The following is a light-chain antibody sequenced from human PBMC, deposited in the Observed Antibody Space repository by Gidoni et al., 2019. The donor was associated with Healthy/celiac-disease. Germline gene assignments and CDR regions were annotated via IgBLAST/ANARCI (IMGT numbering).Light chain of an antibody. Sequence: DIVMTQSPDSLAVSLGERATINCKSCQSVLYSSNNKNYLAWYQQKPGQPPKLLIYWASTRESGVPDRFSGSGSGTDFTLTISSLQAEDVAVYYCQQYYSTPYTFXXXTKLEIK. CDR1: QSVLYSSNNKNY. V-gene: IGKV4-1*01. CDR3: QQYYSTPYT. J-gene: IGKJ2*01. CDR2: WAS.